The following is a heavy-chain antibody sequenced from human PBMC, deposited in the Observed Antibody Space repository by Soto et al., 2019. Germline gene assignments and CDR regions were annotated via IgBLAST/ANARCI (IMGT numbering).Heavy chain of an antibody. V-gene: IGHV3-15*01. CDR1: GFTFSDAW. J-gene: IGHJ4*02. CDR2: IKSKSDGGTR. CDR3: AKDLSVGAFFDF. D-gene: IGHD1-26*01. Sequence: GGSLRLSCAASGFTFSDAWMSWVRQAPGKGLEWVGRIKSKSDGGTRDYAAPVKGRFTISRDDSKNISYLQMNSLKSEDTGVYFCAKDLSVGAFFDFWGQGTLVTVSS.